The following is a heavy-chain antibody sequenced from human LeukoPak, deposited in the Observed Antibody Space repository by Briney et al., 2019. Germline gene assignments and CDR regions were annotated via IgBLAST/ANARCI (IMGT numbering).Heavy chain of an antibody. D-gene: IGHD1-26*01. CDR1: GYTFTGYY. CDR3: ARSIVGATPIDY. CDR2: INPKSGGT. J-gene: IGHJ4*02. Sequence: GASVKVSCKASGYTFTGYYVHWVRQAPGAPGQGLEWMGWINPKSGGTNYAQKFQGRVTMTRDTSISTAYMELSRLRSDDTAVYYCARSIVGATPIDYWGQGTLVTVSS. V-gene: IGHV1-2*02.